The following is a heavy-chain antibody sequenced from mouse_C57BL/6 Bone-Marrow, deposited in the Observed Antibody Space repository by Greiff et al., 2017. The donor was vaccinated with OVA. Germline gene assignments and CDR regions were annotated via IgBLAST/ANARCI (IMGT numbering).Heavy chain of an antibody. CDR1: GYTFTSYG. J-gene: IGHJ3*01. CDR3: ASPLYDSNAY. CDR2: IYPRSGNT. D-gene: IGHD2-5*01. V-gene: IGHV1-81*01. Sequence: VQLLQSGADLARPGASVKLSCTASGYTFTSYGISWVQQTTGQGLEWIGEIYPRSGNTYYTDKVKGKATLTADKSSSTAYMERRSLTSEDAAVYFCASPLYDSNAYWGQGTLVTVSA.